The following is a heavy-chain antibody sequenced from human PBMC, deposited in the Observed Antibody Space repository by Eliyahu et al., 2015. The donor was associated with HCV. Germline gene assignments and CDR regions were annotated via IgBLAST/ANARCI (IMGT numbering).Heavy chain of an antibody. V-gene: IGHV4-34*01. J-gene: IGHJ4*02. Sequence: QVQLQQWGAGLLKPSETLSLTCAVYGGSFXGYYXSWIRQPPGKGLXWIGEINXSGSTNYNPSLKSRVTISVDTSKNQFSLKLSSVTAADTAVYYCARGLGIAAAGFDYWGQGTLVTVSS. D-gene: IGHD6-13*01. CDR2: INXSGST. CDR3: ARGLGIAAAGFDY. CDR1: GGSFXGYY.